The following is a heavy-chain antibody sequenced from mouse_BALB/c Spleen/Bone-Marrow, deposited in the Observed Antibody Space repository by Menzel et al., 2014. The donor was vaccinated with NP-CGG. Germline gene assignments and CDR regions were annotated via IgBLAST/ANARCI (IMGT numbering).Heavy chain of an antibody. D-gene: IGHD2-4*01. CDR2: IYPYNGGT. CDR3: ARSEDYDNDWVAD. CDR1: GYTFTDYN. J-gene: IGHJ3*01. V-gene: IGHV1S29*02. Sequence: QLQQSGPELVKSGASGKISCKASGYTFTDYNMHWVNQSHGKIPEWIGYIYPYNGGTGYNRKFKSMATLTVDNSSSTAYMELHSLQAEDTAVYYCARSEDYDNDWVADWGQGSLVTGSA.